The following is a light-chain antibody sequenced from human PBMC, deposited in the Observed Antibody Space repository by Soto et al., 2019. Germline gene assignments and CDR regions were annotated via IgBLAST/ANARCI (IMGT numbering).Light chain of an antibody. Sequence: EIVMTQSPATLSVSPGERATLSCRASQSVSSDLAWYHQKPGQAPRLLIYVASTRATGIPARFSGSGSGTEFTLTINRLEAEDFAVYYWQQYNNWPVFGEGTKVDIK. V-gene: IGKV3-15*01. CDR1: QSVSSD. J-gene: IGKJ1*01. CDR3: QQYNNWPV. CDR2: VAS.